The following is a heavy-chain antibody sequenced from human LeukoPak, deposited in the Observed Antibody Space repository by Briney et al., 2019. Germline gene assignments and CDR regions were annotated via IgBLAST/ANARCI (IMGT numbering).Heavy chain of an antibody. CDR1: GGSISSGDYY. CDR2: MYYSGIT. J-gene: IGHJ5*02. Sequence: SQTLSLTCTVSGGSISSGDYYWSWIRQPPGKGLEWIAYMYYSGITYYNPSLKSRVTMSADTSKNQLSLKLSSVTAADTAVYYCARPYYYDSRIDPWGQGILVTVSS. V-gene: IGHV4-30-4*01. D-gene: IGHD3-22*01. CDR3: ARPYYYDSRIDP.